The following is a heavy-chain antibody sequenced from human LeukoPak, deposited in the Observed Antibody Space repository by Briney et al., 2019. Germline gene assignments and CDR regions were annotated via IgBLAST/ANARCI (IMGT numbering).Heavy chain of an antibody. Sequence: GGSLRLSCTASGFTFGDYTMSWFRQAPGKGLEWVSFISYSGNNIYYTDSVKGRLTISRDNAKNSLYLQMNSLRAEDTAVYYCARDATRGGDNDYWGQGTRVIVSS. CDR2: ISYSGNNI. CDR3: ARDATRGGDNDY. V-gene: IGHV3-21*01. J-gene: IGHJ4*02. D-gene: IGHD2-21*02. CDR1: GFTFGDYT.